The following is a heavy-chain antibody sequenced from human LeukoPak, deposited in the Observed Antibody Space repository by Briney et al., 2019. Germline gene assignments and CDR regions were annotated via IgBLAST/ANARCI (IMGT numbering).Heavy chain of an antibody. D-gene: IGHD3-3*01. CDR3: ARGTYDFWSANARFDY. CDR1: GGSFSGYY. J-gene: IGHJ4*02. Sequence: SETLSLTCAVYGGSFSGYYWSWIRQPPGKGLEWIGEINHSGSTNYNPSLKSRVTISVDTSKNQFSLKLSSVTAADTAVYYCARGTYDFWSANARFDYWGQGTLVTVSS. CDR2: INHSGST. V-gene: IGHV4-34*01.